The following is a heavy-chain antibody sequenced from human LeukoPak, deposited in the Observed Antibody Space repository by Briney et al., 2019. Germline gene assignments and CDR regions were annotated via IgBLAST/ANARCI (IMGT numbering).Heavy chain of an antibody. CDR2: IIPIFGTA. J-gene: IGHJ4*02. CDR1: GGTFSSYA. V-gene: IGHV1-69*06. D-gene: IGHD3-9*01. CDR3: ARSKDILTGYCFDY. Sequence: GASVKVSCKASGGTFSSYAISWVRPAPGQGLEWMGGIIPIFGTANYAQKFQGRVTITADKSTSTAYMELSSLRSEDTAVYYCARSKDILTGYCFDYWGQGTLVTVSS.